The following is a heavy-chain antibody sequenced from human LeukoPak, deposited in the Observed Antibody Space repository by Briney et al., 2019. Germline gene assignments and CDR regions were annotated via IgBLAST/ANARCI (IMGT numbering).Heavy chain of an antibody. Sequence: GGSLRLSCAASGFTFSSYAMSWVRQAPGKGLEWVSAISGSGGSTYYAESVKGGFTISRDNAKNTLYLKMNSLRAEDTAVYYCAKLFEFRRYYYDSSGYYYHFDYWGQGTLVTVSS. V-gene: IGHV3-23*01. CDR3: AKLFEFRRYYYDSSGYYYHFDY. CDR1: GFTFSSYA. CDR2: ISGSGGST. J-gene: IGHJ4*02. D-gene: IGHD3-22*01.